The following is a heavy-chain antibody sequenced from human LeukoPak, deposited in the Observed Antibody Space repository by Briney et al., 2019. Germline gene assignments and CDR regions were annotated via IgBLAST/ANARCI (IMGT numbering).Heavy chain of an antibody. J-gene: IGHJ6*03. CDR3: ATSHCSGGSCYSSYYYYVDV. CDR2: FDPEDGET. CDR1: GYTLTELS. V-gene: IGHV1-24*01. D-gene: IGHD2-15*01. Sequence: GASVKVSCKVSGYTLTELSMHWVRQAPGKGLEWMGGFDPEDGETIYAQKFQGRVTMTEDTSTDTAYMELSSLRSEDTAVYYCATSHCSGGSCYSSYYYYVDVWGKGTTVTVSS.